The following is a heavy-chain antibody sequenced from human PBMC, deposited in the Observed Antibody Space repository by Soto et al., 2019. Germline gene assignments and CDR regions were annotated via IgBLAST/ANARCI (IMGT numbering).Heavy chain of an antibody. CDR2: IVVGSGNT. D-gene: IGHD4-17*01. CDR1: GFTFTSSA. J-gene: IGHJ4*01. CDR3: AASCNGVNTDGESY. V-gene: IGHV1-58*01. Sequence: ASVKVSCKASGFTFTSSAVQWVRQARGQRLEWIGWIVVGSGNTNYAQKFQERVTITRDMSTSTAYMELSSLRSEDTAVYYCAASCNGVNTDGESYSSRRSLVTVSS.